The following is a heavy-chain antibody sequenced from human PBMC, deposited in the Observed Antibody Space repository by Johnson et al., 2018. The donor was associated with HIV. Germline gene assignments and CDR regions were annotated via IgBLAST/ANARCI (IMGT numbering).Heavy chain of an antibody. D-gene: IGHD3-10*01. CDR1: GFSFDDYG. J-gene: IGHJ3*02. CDR3: ARFENTLSNAFDI. Sequence: VQLVESGGGVVRPGGSLRLSCAASGFSFDDYGMNWVRQAPGKGLEWVSVIYSGGSTYYADSVKGRFTISRDNSKNTLYLQMNSLRAEDTALYYCARFENTLSNAFDIWGQGTMVTVSS. V-gene: IGHV3-66*01. CDR2: IYSGGST.